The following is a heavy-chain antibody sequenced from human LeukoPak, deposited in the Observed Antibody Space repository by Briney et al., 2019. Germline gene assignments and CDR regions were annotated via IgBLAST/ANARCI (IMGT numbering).Heavy chain of an antibody. CDR3: AHRLLSMVLGLRGPFDI. CDR1: GFAFSSFA. V-gene: IGHV3-23*01. J-gene: IGHJ3*02. CDR2: ISGSGETT. Sequence: GRSLRLSCEASGFAFSSFAMSWVRQLPGKGLEGVSSISGSGETTLFADSVKGRFTVSRDNSKNTLYLQMNSLRAEDTAVYYCAHRLLSMVLGLRGPFDIWGQGTMVTVSS. D-gene: IGHD3-10*01.